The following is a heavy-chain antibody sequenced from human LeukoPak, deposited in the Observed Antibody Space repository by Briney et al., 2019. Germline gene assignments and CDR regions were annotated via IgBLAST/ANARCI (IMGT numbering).Heavy chain of an antibody. D-gene: IGHD2-21*02. CDR2: FDPEDGDT. J-gene: IGHJ2*01. Sequence: ASVKVSCKVSGYTLTELSMHWVRQAPGKGLEWMGGFDPEDGDTIYAQKFQGRVTMTEDTSTDTAYMELSSLRSEDTAVYYCATSLTVVVTAHWYFDLWGRGTLVTVSS. V-gene: IGHV1-24*01. CDR3: ATSLTVVVTAHWYFDL. CDR1: GYTLTELS.